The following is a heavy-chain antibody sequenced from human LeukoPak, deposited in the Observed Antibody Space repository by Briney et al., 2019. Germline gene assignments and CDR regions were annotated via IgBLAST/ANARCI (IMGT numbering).Heavy chain of an antibody. V-gene: IGHV3-30*18. CDR3: AKVHSGSFQRRAPYYFDY. D-gene: IGHD1-26*01. CDR2: ISYDGSNK. CDR1: GFTFSSYG. Sequence: PGGSLRLSCTASGFTFSSYGMHWVRQAPGKGLEWVAVISYDGSNKYYADSVKGRFTISRDNSKNTLYLQMNSLRAEDTAVYYCAKVHSGSFQRRAPYYFDYWGQGTLVTVSS. J-gene: IGHJ4*02.